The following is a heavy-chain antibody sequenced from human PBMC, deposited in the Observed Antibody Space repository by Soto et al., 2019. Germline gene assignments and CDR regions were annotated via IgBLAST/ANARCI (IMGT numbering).Heavy chain of an antibody. CDR2: ISYDGSNK. Sequence: GGSLRLSCAASGFTFSSYAMHWVRQAPGKGLEWVAVISYDGSNKYYADSVKGRFTISRDNSKNQFSLKLSSVTAADTAVFYCAGLFPYVSSGYHLNYLGQGALVTVSS. CDR3: AGLFPYVSSGYHLNY. D-gene: IGHD3-22*01. CDR1: GFTFSSYA. V-gene: IGHV3-30-3*01. J-gene: IGHJ4*02.